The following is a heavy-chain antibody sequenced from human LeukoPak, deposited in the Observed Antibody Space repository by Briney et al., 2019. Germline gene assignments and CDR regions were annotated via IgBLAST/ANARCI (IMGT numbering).Heavy chain of an antibody. D-gene: IGHD4-23*01. V-gene: IGHV3-74*03. CDR2: INSDGKTT. J-gene: IGHJ4*02. CDR1: GFTFSSYW. CDR3: ASGIRWLDF. Sequence: PRGSLRLSCAASGFTFSSYWMHWVRQAPGKGLVWVSRINSDGKTTTYGDSAKGRVNTSRDHALNTRYLQMNSLRAEDTAVYYCASGIRWLDFWGQGALVTVS.